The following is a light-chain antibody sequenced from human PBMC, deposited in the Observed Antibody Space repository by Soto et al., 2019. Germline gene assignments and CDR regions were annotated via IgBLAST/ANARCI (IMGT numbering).Light chain of an antibody. V-gene: IGKV3-20*01. CDR1: LSVSVY. CDR2: GAS. J-gene: IGKJ4*01. CDR3: QQYGSSPPLT. Sequence: VLTQSPATLSLSPGERATLSCRTSLSVSVYLDWYQQKPGQAPRLLIYGASTRATGIPDRFSGSGSGTDVTLTISRLEPEDFAVYYCQQYGSSPPLTFGGGTKVDIK.